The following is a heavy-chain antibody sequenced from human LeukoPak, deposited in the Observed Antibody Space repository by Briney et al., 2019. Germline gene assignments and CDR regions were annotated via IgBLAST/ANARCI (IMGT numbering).Heavy chain of an antibody. Sequence: SETLSLTCTVSGGSISSYYWSWIRQPPGKGLEWIGYIYTSGSTNYNPSLKSRVTISVDTSKNQFSLKLSSVTAADTAVYYSARLYDFWSGYQGWFDPWGQGTLVTVSS. J-gene: IGHJ5*02. V-gene: IGHV4-4*09. CDR2: IYTSGST. CDR3: ARLYDFWSGYQGWFDP. CDR1: GGSISSYY. D-gene: IGHD3-3*01.